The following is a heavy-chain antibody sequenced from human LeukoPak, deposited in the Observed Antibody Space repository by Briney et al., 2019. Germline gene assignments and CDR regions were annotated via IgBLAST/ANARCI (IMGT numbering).Heavy chain of an antibody. D-gene: IGHD6-19*01. CDR1: GYTFTSYD. CDR3: ARGLEYSSGKGY. J-gene: IGHJ4*02. Sequence: ASVNVSCKASGYTFTSYDIHWVRQASGQGLEWMGWMNPTSGNTGYAQKFQGRVTMTRNTSVSTAYMELSSLRSEDTAVYYCARGLEYSSGKGYWGQGTLVTVSS. CDR2: MNPTSGNT. V-gene: IGHV1-8*01.